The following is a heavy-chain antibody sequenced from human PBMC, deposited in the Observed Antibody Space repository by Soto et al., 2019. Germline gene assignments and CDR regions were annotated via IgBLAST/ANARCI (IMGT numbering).Heavy chain of an antibody. CDR1: GYTLNSYA. D-gene: IGHD3-10*01. CDR3: ASEIRGVVSFDY. Sequence: QVQLVQSGPEVMQPGASVKVSCKASGYTLNSYAVHSVRQAPGQGLEWMGWINSDNGATRYSPRFQGRATITRDRSANTVYMKVSSLRSDDTAVYYLASEIRGVVSFDYGGQGTLVTVSS. CDR2: INSDNGAT. V-gene: IGHV1-3*01. J-gene: IGHJ4*02.